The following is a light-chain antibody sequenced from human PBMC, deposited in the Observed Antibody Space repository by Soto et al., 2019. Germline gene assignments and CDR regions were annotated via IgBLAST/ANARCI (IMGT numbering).Light chain of an antibody. CDR3: QQYNNWSPWT. CDR1: QSVSSN. CDR2: GAS. V-gene: IGKV3-15*01. Sequence: EIVMTQSPATLSVSPGERATLSCRASQSVSSNLAWYQQRPGQAPRLLIYGASTRATDISARFSGSGSGTEFTLTISSLQSEDFAVYYCQQYNNWSPWTFGQGTKVEIK. J-gene: IGKJ1*01.